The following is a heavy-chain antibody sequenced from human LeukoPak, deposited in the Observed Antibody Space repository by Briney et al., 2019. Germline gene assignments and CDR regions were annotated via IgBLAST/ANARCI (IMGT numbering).Heavy chain of an antibody. CDR1: GFSFSRYG. CDR2: ISGSGGST. D-gene: IGHD6-19*01. J-gene: IGHJ4*02. CDR3: AKTPLAVAPGDFFDY. V-gene: IGHV3-23*01. Sequence: PGGSLRLSCAASGFSFSRYGMSWVRQAPGKGLEWVSAISGSGGSTYYADSVKGRFTISRDNSKNTLYLQMNSLRADDTAVYYCAKTPLAVAPGDFFDYWGQGTLVTVSS.